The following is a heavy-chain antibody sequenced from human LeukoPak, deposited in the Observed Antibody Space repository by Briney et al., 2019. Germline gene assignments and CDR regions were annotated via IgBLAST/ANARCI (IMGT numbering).Heavy chain of an antibody. CDR1: GYTFTGYY. CDR3: VREGEGPLSKDFDY. CDR2: IGPHSTFT. D-gene: IGHD2/OR15-2a*01. Sequence: ASVKVSCKASGYTFTGYYMHWVRQGPGQGLEWMGYIGPHSTFTSSPQEFQGRVTMTRDASMSTAYMELTRLTSDDTAVYYCVREGEGPLSKDFDYWGQGTLVTVSS. J-gene: IGHJ4*02. V-gene: IGHV1-2*02.